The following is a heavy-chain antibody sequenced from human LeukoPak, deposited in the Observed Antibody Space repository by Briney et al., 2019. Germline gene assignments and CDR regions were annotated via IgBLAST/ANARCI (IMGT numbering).Heavy chain of an antibody. CDR2: IYTSGST. J-gene: IGHJ6*02. Sequence: PSETLSLTCTVSGGSMSSYYWSWIRQPAGKGLEWIGRIYTSGSTNYNPSLKSRVTMSVDTSKKQFSLKLSSVTAADTAVYYCARLWYGGSYYYYGRDVWGQGTTVPVSS. D-gene: IGHD1-26*01. CDR1: GGSMSSYY. V-gene: IGHV4-4*07. CDR3: ARLWYGGSYYYYGRDV.